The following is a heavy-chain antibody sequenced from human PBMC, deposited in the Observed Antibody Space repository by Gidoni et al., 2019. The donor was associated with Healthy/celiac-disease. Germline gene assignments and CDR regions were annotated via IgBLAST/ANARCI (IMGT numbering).Heavy chain of an antibody. V-gene: IGHV3-30*18. D-gene: IGHD3-16*01. Sequence: QVQLVESGGGVVQPGRSLRLSCAASGFTFISYGMHWVRQAPGKGLEGVAVISYDGSNKYYADSVKGRFTISRDNSKNTLYLQMNSLRAEDTAVYYCAKDASLRLGELDAFDIWGQGTMVTVSS. CDR3: AKDASLRLGELDAFDI. CDR1: GFTFISYG. CDR2: ISYDGSNK. J-gene: IGHJ3*02.